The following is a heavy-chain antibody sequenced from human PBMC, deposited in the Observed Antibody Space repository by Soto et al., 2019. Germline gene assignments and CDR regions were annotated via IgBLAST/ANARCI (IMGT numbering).Heavy chain of an antibody. J-gene: IGHJ4*02. Sequence: GGSLRLSCAASGFTLSSYAMAWVRQAPGKGLEWVSVIGGRGSSTYYADSVKGRFAISRDNAKNTLSLQMNSLRPEDTGVYYCARDGVGAIDLDYWGQGTMVTVSS. CDR1: GFTLSSYA. CDR3: ARDGVGAIDLDY. CDR2: IGGRGSST. V-gene: IGHV3-23*01. D-gene: IGHD3-3*01.